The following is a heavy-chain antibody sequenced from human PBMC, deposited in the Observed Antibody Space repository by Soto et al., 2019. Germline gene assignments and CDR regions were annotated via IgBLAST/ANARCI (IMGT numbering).Heavy chain of an antibody. CDR2: IFSGGGT. V-gene: IGHV3-53*01. CDR1: GFTVSNNY. J-gene: IGHJ4*02. D-gene: IGHD1-7*01. CDR3: ARVDWNYGRDY. Sequence: EVQLVESGGGLIQPGGSLRLYCAVSGFTVSNNYMSWVRQAPGKGLEWLSVIFSGGGTSYADSVKGRFTISRDNSKNTVYLQMNSLRAEDTALYYCARVDWNYGRDYWGQGTLVTVSS.